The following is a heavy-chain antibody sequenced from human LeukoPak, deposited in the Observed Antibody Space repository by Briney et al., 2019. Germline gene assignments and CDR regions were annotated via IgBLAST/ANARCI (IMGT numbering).Heavy chain of an antibody. CDR3: AGSPVDTAMRLSAFGI. D-gene: IGHD5-18*01. Sequence: SETLSLTCAVYAESFSAYYWNWVRQPPGKGLELIGEINHSGSPNSNPSLKSRVTISVDTSKNQFSLKLTSVTAADTAVYYCAGSPVDTAMRLSAFGIWGQGTMVTVSS. J-gene: IGHJ3*02. CDR1: AESFSAYY. CDR2: INHSGSP. V-gene: IGHV4-34*01.